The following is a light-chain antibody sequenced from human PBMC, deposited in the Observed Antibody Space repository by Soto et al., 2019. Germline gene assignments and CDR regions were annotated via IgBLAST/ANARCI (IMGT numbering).Light chain of an antibody. J-gene: IGKJ1*01. CDR1: QSVSSSY. CDR2: GAS. Sequence: EIVLTQSPGTLSLSPGERATLSCRASQSVSSSYLAWYQQKPGQAPRLLIYGASSRATGIPDRFSGSGSGTDFTITISRLEPEDFAVHDCQQYGSSRTCGQGTKVEIK. V-gene: IGKV3-20*01. CDR3: QQYGSSRT.